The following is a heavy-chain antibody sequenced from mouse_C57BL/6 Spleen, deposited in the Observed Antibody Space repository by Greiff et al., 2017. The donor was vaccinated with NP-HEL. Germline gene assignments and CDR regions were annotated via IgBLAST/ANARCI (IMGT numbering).Heavy chain of an antibody. J-gene: IGHJ4*01. D-gene: IGHD2-4*01. Sequence: VQLQQSGAELVMPGASVKLSCKASGYTFTSYWMHWVKQRPGQGLEWIGEIDPSDSYTNYNQKFKGKSKLTVDKSSSTAYMQLSSLTSEDAAVYYCARSGYYEAMDYWGQGTAVTVSS. CDR3: ARSGYYEAMDY. CDR2: IDPSDSYT. CDR1: GYTFTSYW. V-gene: IGHV1-69*01.